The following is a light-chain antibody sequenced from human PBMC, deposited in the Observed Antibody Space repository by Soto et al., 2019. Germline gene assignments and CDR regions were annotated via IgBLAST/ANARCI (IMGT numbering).Light chain of an antibody. CDR1: QSICIK. V-gene: IGKV3-20*01. J-gene: IGKJ1*01. CDR2: GAS. CDR3: QQYGSSGT. Sequence: ETVLTQSPATLSVSPCEIATLSCRASQSICIKLVWYQQKPGQAPRLLIYGASNRATGIPDRFSGGGSGTDFTLTISRLEPEDFAVYYCQQYGSSGTFGQGTKV.